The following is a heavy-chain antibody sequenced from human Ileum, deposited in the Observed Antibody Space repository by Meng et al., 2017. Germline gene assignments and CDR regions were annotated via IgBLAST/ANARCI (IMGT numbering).Heavy chain of an antibody. D-gene: IGHD2-2*01. J-gene: IGHJ4*02. V-gene: IGHV1-3*01. CDR1: GFTFVSYA. CDR3: ARDVVVPAALTVRIDY. Sequence: QVRPVQFGVEVKKPGASVAVSCKASGFTFVSYAIYWVRQAPGQRLEWMGWINGGNGKTKYSQKFQGRVTITRDTSASTAYMELSSLRSEDTAVYYCARDVVVPAALTVRIDYWGQGTLVTVSS. CDR2: INGGNGKT.